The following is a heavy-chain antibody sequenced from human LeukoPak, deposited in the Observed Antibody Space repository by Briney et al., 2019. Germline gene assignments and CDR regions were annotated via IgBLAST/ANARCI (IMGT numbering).Heavy chain of an antibody. J-gene: IGHJ4*02. CDR1: RGSFTAYY. CDR2: INHSGST. CDR3: ARHRKLRYFDWS. D-gene: IGHD3-9*01. Sequence: SETLSLTCAVYRGSFTAYYWSWVRQSPGKELEWIGEINHSGSTAYNPSLQSRVTISVDTSKNQFSLKLRSVTAADTAVYYCARHRKLRYFDWSWGQGTLVTVSS. V-gene: IGHV4-34*01.